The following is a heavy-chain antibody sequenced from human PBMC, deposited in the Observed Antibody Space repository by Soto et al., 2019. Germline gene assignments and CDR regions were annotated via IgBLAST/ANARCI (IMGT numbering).Heavy chain of an antibody. CDR3: AKSRSVGATIFDY. D-gene: IGHD1-26*01. V-gene: IGHV3-30*18. J-gene: IGHJ4*02. CDR2: ISYDGSNK. Sequence: GGSLRLSCAASGFTFSSYGMHWVRQAPGKGLEWVAVISYDGSNKYYADSVKGRFTISRDNSKNTLYLQMNSLRAEDTAVYYCAKSRSVGATIFDYWGQGTLVTVSS. CDR1: GFTFSSYG.